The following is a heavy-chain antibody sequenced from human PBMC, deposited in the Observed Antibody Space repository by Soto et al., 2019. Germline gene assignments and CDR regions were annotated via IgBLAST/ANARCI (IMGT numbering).Heavy chain of an antibody. Sequence: SETLSLTCAVYGGSFSGYYWSWIRQPPGKGLEWIGEINHSGSTNYNPSLKSRVTISVDTSKNQFSLKLSSVTAADTAVYYCARGSSRSYYDGSGSYYHRGWFDPRGQRTPVTVSS. V-gene: IGHV4-34*01. CDR2: INHSGST. J-gene: IGHJ5*02. CDR1: GGSFSGYY. D-gene: IGHD3-10*01. CDR3: ARGSSRSYYDGSGSYYHRGWFDP.